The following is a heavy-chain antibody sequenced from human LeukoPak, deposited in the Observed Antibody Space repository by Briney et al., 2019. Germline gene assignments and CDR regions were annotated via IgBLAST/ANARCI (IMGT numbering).Heavy chain of an antibody. J-gene: IGHJ4*02. CDR2: INPNSGGT. CDR3: ARGPRITMVQGVTLTFDY. V-gene: IGHV1-2*02. D-gene: IGHD3-10*01. Sequence: ASVKVSCKASGYTFTGYYMHWVRQAPGQGLEWMGWINPNSGGTNYAQKFQGRVTMTRDTSISTAYMELSRLRSDDTAVYYCARGPRITMVQGVTLTFDYWGQGTLDTVSS. CDR1: GYTFTGYY.